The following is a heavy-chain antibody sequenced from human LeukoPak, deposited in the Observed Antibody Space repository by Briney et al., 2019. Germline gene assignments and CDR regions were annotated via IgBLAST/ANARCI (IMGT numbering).Heavy chain of an antibody. D-gene: IGHD3-10*01. CDR1: GVTVSSNY. Sequence: PGGSLRLSCAASGVTVSSNYMNRGREGPGQGLEWGSVINSGGSTHYADSVKGRFTISRDNSKNTLYLQMNSLRAEDTAVYYCARDMYSYGSGSDNFLYYWGQGTLVTVSS. J-gene: IGHJ4*02. V-gene: IGHV3-53*01. CDR3: ARDMYSYGSGSDNFLYY. CDR2: INSGGST.